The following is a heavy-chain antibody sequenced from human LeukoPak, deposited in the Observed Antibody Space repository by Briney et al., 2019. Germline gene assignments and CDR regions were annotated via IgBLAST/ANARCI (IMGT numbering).Heavy chain of an antibody. CDR3: GKDPNGNFIGAFDF. CDR2: ISHGGDAT. Sequence: GGSLRLSCAASGFTFMNYVVTWVRQAPGMGLEWVSTISHGGDATFYADSVKGRFTISRDNSKGTLYLQMDSLRVEDTAVYYCGKDPNGNFIGAFDFWGQGTMVTVSS. V-gene: IGHV3-23*01. J-gene: IGHJ3*01. CDR1: GFTFMNYV. D-gene: IGHD4-23*01.